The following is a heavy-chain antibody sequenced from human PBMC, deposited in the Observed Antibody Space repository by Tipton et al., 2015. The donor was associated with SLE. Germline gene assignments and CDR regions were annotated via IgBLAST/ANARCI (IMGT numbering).Heavy chain of an antibody. V-gene: IGHV4-39*01. CDR2: IYYSGGT. J-gene: IGHJ4*02. Sequence: GLVKPSETLSLTCTVSGGSISSSSYYWGWIRQPPGKGLEWIGSIYYSGGTYYNPPLKSRVTISVDTSKNQFSLKLSSVTAADTAVYYCARRGGRWLQAYYFDYWGQGTLVTVSS. CDR3: ARRGGRWLQAYYFDY. CDR1: GGSISSSSYY. D-gene: IGHD5-24*01.